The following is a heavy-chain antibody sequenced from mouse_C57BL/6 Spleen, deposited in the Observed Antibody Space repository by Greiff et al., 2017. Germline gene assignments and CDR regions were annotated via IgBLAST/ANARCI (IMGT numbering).Heavy chain of an antibody. Sequence: QVQLQQSGAELARPGASVKLSCKASGYTFTSYGISWVKQRTGQGLEWIGEIYPRSGNAYYNEKFKGKATLTADKSSSTAYMERRSLTSEDAAVYVSAITSVEEGAWFAYWGQGTLVTVSA. V-gene: IGHV1-81*01. CDR1: GYTFTSYG. CDR3: AITSVEEGAWFAY. J-gene: IGHJ3*01. CDR2: IYPRSGNA. D-gene: IGHD1-1*01.